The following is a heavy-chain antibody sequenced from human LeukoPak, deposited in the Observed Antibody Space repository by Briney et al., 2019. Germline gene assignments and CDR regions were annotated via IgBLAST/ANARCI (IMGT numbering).Heavy chain of an antibody. CDR2: IYYSGST. CDR1: GGSISSGGYY. Sequence: SETLSLTCTVSGGSISSGGYYWSWIRQHPGKGLEWIGYIYYSGSTYYNPSLKSRVTISVDTSKNQFSLKLSSVTAADTAVYYCARGGDIVVVPAAHPSLYNWFDPWGQGTLVTVSS. V-gene: IGHV4-31*03. J-gene: IGHJ5*02. CDR3: ARGGDIVVVPAAHPSLYNWFDP. D-gene: IGHD2-2*01.